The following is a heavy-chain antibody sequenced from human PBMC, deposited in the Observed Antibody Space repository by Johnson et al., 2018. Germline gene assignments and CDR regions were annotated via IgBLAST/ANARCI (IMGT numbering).Heavy chain of an antibody. Sequence: EVQLVESGGGLVKPGGSLRLSCAASGFIFSTYSMNWVRQAPGKGLEWVSSISSSSSTIYYADSVKGRFTISRHNAKNSLYLQMNSPRAEDTAVDYCAGGAYSGYDSPIYGMDVWGQGTTVTVSS. V-gene: IGHV3-21*04. CDR2: ISSSSSTI. D-gene: IGHD5-12*01. J-gene: IGHJ6*02. CDR1: GFIFSTYS. CDR3: AGGAYSGYDSPIYGMDV.